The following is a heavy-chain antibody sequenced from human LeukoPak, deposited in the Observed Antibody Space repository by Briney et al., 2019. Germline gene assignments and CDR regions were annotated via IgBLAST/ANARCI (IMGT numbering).Heavy chain of an antibody. CDR1: GGSISSYY. V-gene: IGHV4-59*01. D-gene: IGHD6-13*01. CDR3: AREKQQLDAFDI. Sequence: SETLSLTCTVSGGSISSYYWSWIRQPPGKGLEWIGYIYYSGSTNYNPSLKSRVTISVDTSKNQFSLKLSPVTAADTAVYYCAREKQQLDAFDIWGQGTMVTVSS. J-gene: IGHJ3*02. CDR2: IYYSGST.